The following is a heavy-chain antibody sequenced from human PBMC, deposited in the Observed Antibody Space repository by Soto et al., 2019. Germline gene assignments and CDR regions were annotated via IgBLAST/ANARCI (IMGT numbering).Heavy chain of an antibody. CDR1: GGSISSGGYY. D-gene: IGHD6-13*01. J-gene: IGHJ5*02. V-gene: IGHV4-31*03. Sequence: VQLQESGPGLVKPSQTLSLTCTVSGGSISSGGYYWSWIRQHPGKGLEWIGYIYYSGSTYYNPSLKSRVTISVDTSKNQFSLKLSSVTAADTAVYYCARGSGYSSSWYLFRFDPWGQGTLVTVSS. CDR3: ARGSGYSSSWYLFRFDP. CDR2: IYYSGST.